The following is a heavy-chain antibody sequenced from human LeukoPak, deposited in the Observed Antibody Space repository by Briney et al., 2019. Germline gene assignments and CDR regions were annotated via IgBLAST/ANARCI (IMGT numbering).Heavy chain of an antibody. CDR2: LYSGGAA. Sequence: PGGSLRLSCAVSGFSVRDNYLNWVRQTPGGGLECVSVLYSGGAAYYADSVKGRFTISRDNSKNTLYLQMNSLRAEDTAVYYCARTLSELRAVLDYWGQGTLVTVSS. J-gene: IGHJ4*02. D-gene: IGHD1-26*01. CDR3: ARTLSELRAVLDY. V-gene: IGHV3-53*01. CDR1: GFSVRDNY.